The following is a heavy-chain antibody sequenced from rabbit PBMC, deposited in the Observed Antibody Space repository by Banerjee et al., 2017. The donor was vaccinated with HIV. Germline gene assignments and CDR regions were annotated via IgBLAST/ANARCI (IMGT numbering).Heavy chain of an antibody. CDR1: GFDFSSNA. V-gene: IGHV1S40*01. J-gene: IGHJ4*01. CDR3: ARADALGYGLDL. D-gene: IGHD6-1*01. Sequence: QSLEESGGDLVKPGASLTLTCTASGFDFSSNAMCWVRQAPGKGLEWIGCIDAGSSGSTWYASWAKGRFTITKTSSTTVTLQMTSLTAADMATYFCARADALGYGLDLWGPGHPRHRL. CDR2: IDAGSSGST.